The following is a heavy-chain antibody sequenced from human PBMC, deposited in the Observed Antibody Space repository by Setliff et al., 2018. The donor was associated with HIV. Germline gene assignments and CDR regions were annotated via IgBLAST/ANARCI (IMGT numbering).Heavy chain of an antibody. Sequence: KPSETLSLTCKVSGGSSNTKRTKWGWIRQSPGKGLEWIGSIFYFGSVTYNPFLKSRPLISIDTSKTQFSLNLRSVTAADTAVYYCVRELLGSGGTVPEVNFFDSWGQGTLVTVSS. CDR1: GGSSNTKRTK. CDR3: VRELLGSGGTVPEVNFFDS. CDR2: IFYFGSV. V-gene: IGHV4-39*07. D-gene: IGHD1-26*01. J-gene: IGHJ5*01.